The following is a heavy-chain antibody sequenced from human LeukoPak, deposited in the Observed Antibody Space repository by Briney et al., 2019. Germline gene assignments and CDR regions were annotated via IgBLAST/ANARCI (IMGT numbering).Heavy chain of an antibody. V-gene: IGHV3-33*01. D-gene: IGHD6-13*01. CDR2: IWHDGSHK. J-gene: IGHJ4*02. CDR3: AMTPRYSSSWYLFDY. CDR1: GFAFNTYA. Sequence: GGSLRLSCAASGFAFNTYAMHWVRQAPGQGLEWVALIWHDGSHKFYSNSVRGQFTISRDNSKNTVSLQMNSLRAEDTAVYYCAMTPRYSSSWYLFDYWGQGTLVTVSS.